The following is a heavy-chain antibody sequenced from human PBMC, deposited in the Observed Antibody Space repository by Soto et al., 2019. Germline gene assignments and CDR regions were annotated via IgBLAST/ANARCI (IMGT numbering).Heavy chain of an antibody. Sequence: SETLSLTCTVSGGSISSGGYYWSWIRQHPGRGLEWIGYIYYSGSAYYNPSLKSRVTISVDTSKNQFSLKLSSVTAADTAVYYCALRSMAVVPEYWGQGTLVTVSS. CDR2: IYYSGSA. CDR3: ALRSMAVVPEY. J-gene: IGHJ4*02. CDR1: GGSISSGGYY. V-gene: IGHV4-31*03. D-gene: IGHD3-22*01.